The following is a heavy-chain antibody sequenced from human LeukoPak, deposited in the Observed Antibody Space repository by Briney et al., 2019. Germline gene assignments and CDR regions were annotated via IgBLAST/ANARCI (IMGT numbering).Heavy chain of an antibody. CDR2: ISSSSSYI. CDR3: ARGNKIAAAGH. CDR1: GFTFSSYS. D-gene: IGHD6-13*01. V-gene: IGHV3-21*01. Sequence: GGSLRLSCAASGFTFSSYSMNWVRQAPGKGLEWVSSISSSSSYIYHADSVKGRFTISRDNAKNSLYLQMNSLRAEDTAVYYCARGNKIAAAGHWGQGTLVTVSS. J-gene: IGHJ4*02.